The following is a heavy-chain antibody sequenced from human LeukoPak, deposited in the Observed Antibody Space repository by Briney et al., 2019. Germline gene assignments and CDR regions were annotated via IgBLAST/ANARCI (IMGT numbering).Heavy chain of an antibody. CDR2: IYFNGST. Sequence: PSETLSLTCTVSGGSIDTRSYYWGWIRQPPGKGLEWIGNIYFNGSTHYNSSLKSRLTISVDTSKNQFSLKLSSMTAADTAVYYCARGLGYCSSTSCYRGRANWFDPWGQGTLVTVSS. J-gene: IGHJ5*02. CDR1: GGSIDTRSYY. V-gene: IGHV4-39*02. CDR3: ARGLGYCSSTSCYRGRANWFDP. D-gene: IGHD2-2*01.